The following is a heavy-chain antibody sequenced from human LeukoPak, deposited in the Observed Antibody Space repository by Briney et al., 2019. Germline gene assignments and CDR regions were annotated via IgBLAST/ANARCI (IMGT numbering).Heavy chain of an antibody. CDR2: ISRSGDIT. J-gene: IGHJ5*02. CDR3: ARDYWFYYYGSGSYPYDP. V-gene: IGHV3-23*01. D-gene: IGHD3-10*01. Sequence: GGSLRLSCAASGAAFSKYGRKWGRQAAGAGLEYISGISRSGDITHSADSVKGRFTISRDNVKNTLYLQMNSLRSDDTAVYYCARDYWFYYYGSGSYPYDPWGQGTLVTVSS. CDR1: GAAFSKYG.